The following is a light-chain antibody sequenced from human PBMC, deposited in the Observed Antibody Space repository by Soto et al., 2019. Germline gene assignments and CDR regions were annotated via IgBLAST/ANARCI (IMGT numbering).Light chain of an antibody. CDR2: DVT. J-gene: IGLJ1*01. V-gene: IGLV2-23*02. CDR3: CSYAGSSTYV. CDR1: SSDVGSYNV. Sequence: QSVLTQPASVSGSPGQSITISCTGTSSDVGSYNVVSWYQHHPRKAPKLVIYDVTKRPSGVSNRFSGSKSGNTASLTISGLQAEDEADYYCCSYAGSSTYVFGTGTKHTVL.